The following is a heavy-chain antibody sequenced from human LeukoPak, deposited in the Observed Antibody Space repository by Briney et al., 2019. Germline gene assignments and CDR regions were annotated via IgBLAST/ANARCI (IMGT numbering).Heavy chain of an antibody. CDR2: ISSSGCTI. Sequence: GGSLRLSCAASGFTFSSFGMNWVRQAPGKGLEWVSYISSSGCTIYYADSVKGRFTISRDNAKNSLYLQMNSLRAEDTAVYYCAELGITMIGGVWGKGTTVTISS. CDR3: AELGITMIGGV. CDR1: GFTFSSFG. J-gene: IGHJ6*04. D-gene: IGHD3-10*02. V-gene: IGHV3-48*04.